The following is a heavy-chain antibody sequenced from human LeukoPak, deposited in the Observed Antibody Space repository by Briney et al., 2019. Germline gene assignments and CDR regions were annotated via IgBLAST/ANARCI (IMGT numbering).Heavy chain of an antibody. J-gene: IGHJ5*02. CDR3: AREATVVRGNTIDP. CDR1: GDSFSSVT. Sequence: ETLSLTCTVSGDSFSSVTDYWAWIRQPPGKGLEWVSRISSEGSSISYADSVKGRFTISRDSAKNTLYLQMNSLRAEDTAVYYCAREATVVRGNTIDPWGQGTLVTVSS. V-gene: IGHV3-74*01. D-gene: IGHD3-10*01. CDR2: ISSEGSSI.